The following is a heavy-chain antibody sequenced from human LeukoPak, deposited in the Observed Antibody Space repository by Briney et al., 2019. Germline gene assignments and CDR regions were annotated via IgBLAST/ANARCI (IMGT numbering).Heavy chain of an antibody. CDR2: ISSSSSYI. V-gene: IGHV3-21*01. D-gene: IGHD3-3*01. CDR1: GFTFSSYS. J-gene: IGHJ4*02. Sequence: GGSLRLSCAASGFTFSSYSRNWVRQAPGKGLEWVSSISSSSSYIYYADSVKGRFTISRDNAKNSLYLQMNSLRAEDTAVYYCARDLRSDYGDYWGQGTLVTVSS. CDR3: ARDLRSDYGDY.